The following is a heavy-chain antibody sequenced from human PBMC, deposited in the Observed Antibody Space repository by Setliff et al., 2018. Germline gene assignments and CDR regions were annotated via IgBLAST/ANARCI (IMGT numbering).Heavy chain of an antibody. Sequence: GGSLRLSCAASGFTFSSYWMHWVSQVPGKGLVWVSRINNDGSSGDYADSVKGRFTISRDNAKNTVYLQMSSLRAADTAVYYCVKGTNVVMVYTGFDHWGQGTLVTVSS. CDR1: GFTFSSYW. D-gene: IGHD2-8*01. CDR3: VKGTNVVMVYTGFDH. V-gene: IGHV3-74*01. J-gene: IGHJ4*01. CDR2: INNDGSSG.